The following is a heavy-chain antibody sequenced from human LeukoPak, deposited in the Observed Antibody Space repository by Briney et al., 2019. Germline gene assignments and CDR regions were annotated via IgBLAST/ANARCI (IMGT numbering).Heavy chain of an antibody. V-gene: IGHV1-3*01. CDR3: ARCNAGSGWYPYYYGMDV. Sequence: ASVKVSCKASGYTFTSYAMHWVRQAPGQRLEWMGWINAGNGNTKYSQKFQGRVTITRDTSASTAYMELSSLRSEDTAVYYCARCNAGSGWYPYYYGMDVWGQGTTVTVSS. CDR1: GYTFTSYA. CDR2: INAGNGNT. D-gene: IGHD6-19*01. J-gene: IGHJ6*02.